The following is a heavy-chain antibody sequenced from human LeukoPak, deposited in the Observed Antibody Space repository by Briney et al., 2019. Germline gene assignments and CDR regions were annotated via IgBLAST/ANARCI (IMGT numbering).Heavy chain of an antibody. CDR3: ARGRRIVVLPGRGYFDL. V-gene: IGHV4-39*02. D-gene: IGHD4/OR15-4a*01. CDR2: IYYAGST. J-gene: IGHJ2*01. CDR1: GDSISSSSYY. Sequence: SETLSLTCNVSGDSISSSSYYWSWIRVPPGKGLEWIGSIYYAGSTYYNPSLKSRVTLSVDTSTNHFSLNIKSVTAADTAMYYCARGRRIVVLPGRGYFDLWGRGALVTVSS.